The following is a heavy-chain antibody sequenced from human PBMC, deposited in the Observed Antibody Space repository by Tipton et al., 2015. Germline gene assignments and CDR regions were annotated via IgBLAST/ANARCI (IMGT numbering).Heavy chain of an antibody. CDR2: ISYTETS. D-gene: IGHD3-3*01. J-gene: IGHJ6*02. Sequence: TLSLTCTVSGASVSSGPYYWSWIRQPPGKGLQWIGYISYTETSHYNPSLKSRVTISVDSSKNQFSLKLTSVTAADTAVYYCARDLEHGRDVWGQGTTVTVSS. V-gene: IGHV4-61*01. CDR3: ARDLEHGRDV. CDR1: GASVSSGPYY.